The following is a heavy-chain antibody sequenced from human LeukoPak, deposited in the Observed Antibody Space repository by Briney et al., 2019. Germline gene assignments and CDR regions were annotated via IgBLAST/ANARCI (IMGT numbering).Heavy chain of an antibody. CDR1: GITRSSYA. V-gene: IGHV3-23*01. D-gene: IGHD2-2*01. CDR3: AKALTKATDYMDV. CDR2: ISGSGGST. Sequence: GGSLRLSCAGSGITRSSYAVSWVRQAPGKGLGWVSAISGSGGSTYYADSVKGRFTISRDNSKNTLYLQMNSLRAEDTAVYYCAKALTKATDYMDVWGKGTTVTVSS. J-gene: IGHJ6*03.